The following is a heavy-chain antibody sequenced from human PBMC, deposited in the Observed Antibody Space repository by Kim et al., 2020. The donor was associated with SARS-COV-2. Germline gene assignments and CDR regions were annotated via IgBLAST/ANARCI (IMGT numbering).Heavy chain of an antibody. D-gene: IGHD1-26*01. J-gene: IGHJ4*02. V-gene: IGHV4-31*02. Sequence: PSLKSRVTISVDTSKNQFSLKLSSVTAADTAVYYCARGDSQGIVGAALDYWGQGTLVTVSS. CDR3: ARGDSQGIVGAALDY.